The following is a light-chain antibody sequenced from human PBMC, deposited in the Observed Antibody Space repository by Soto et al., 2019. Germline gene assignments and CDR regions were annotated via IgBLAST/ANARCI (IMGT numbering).Light chain of an antibody. CDR3: QQYNNWWT. V-gene: IGKV3-15*01. Sequence: EIVMTQSPATLSVSPGERATLSCRASQSVSSTLAWYQQKPGQAPRLLIYGASTRATGIPARFSGSGSGTEFTLTISSLQSEDFALYYCQQYNNWWTFGQGTKVDIK. J-gene: IGKJ1*01. CDR2: GAS. CDR1: QSVSST.